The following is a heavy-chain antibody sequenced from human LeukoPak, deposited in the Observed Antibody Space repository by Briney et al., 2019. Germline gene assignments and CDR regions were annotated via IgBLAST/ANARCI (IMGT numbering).Heavy chain of an antibody. Sequence: GGSLRLSCAASGFTFSSYTMHWVRQAPGKGLEWVAVVSYDGSNKYYADSVKGRFTISRDNSKNTLYLQMNSLRAEDTAVYYCARDEGIAALSGTFDYWGQGTLVTVSS. CDR2: VSYDGSNK. CDR3: ARDEGIAALSGTFDY. J-gene: IGHJ4*02. V-gene: IGHV3-30*04. CDR1: GFTFSSYT. D-gene: IGHD6-6*01.